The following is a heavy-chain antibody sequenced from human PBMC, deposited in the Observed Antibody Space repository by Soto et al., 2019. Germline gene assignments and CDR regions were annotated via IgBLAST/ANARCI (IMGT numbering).Heavy chain of an antibody. Sequence: QVQLVESGGGVVQPERSLRLSCAASGFTFSSYGMHWVRQAPGKGLEWVAVIWYDGSNKYYADSVKGRFTISRDNSKNTLYLQMNSLRAEDTAVYYCARGYFDHYFDYWGQGTLVTVSS. J-gene: IGHJ4*02. CDR2: IWYDGSNK. CDR3: ARGYFDHYFDY. CDR1: GFTFSSYG. V-gene: IGHV3-33*01. D-gene: IGHD3-3*01.